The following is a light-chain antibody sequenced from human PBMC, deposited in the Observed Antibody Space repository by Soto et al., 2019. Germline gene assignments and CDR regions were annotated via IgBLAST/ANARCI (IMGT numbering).Light chain of an antibody. Sequence: EIVLTQSPGTLSLSQVAGASLSCRASQSIRSNSLAWYQQKPGQAPRFLIYGALSMATGIPDRFSGSGSGTDFTLTISRLEPEDFAVYYCQQYGSSPVTFGQGTKVDIK. CDR3: QQYGSSPVT. J-gene: IGKJ1*01. V-gene: IGKV3-20*01. CDR1: QSIRSNS. CDR2: GAL.